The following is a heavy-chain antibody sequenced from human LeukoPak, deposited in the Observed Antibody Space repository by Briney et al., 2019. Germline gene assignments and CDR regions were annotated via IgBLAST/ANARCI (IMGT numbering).Heavy chain of an antibody. V-gene: IGHV3-21*01. CDR1: GYPFSDHY. CDR3: ARDRLDPRYQLLSRYYGMDV. CDR2: ISSSSSYI. Sequence: PGGSLRLSCAVSGYPFSDHYIDWVRQAPGKGLEWVSSISSSSSYIYYADSVKGRFTISRDNAKNSLYLQMNSLRAEDTAVYYCARDRLDPRYQLLSRYYGMDVWGQGTTVTVSS. J-gene: IGHJ6*02. D-gene: IGHD2-2*01.